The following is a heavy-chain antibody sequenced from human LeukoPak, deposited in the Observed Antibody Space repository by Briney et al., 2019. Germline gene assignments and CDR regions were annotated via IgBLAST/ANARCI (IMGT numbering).Heavy chain of an antibody. D-gene: IGHD1-26*01. V-gene: IGHV3-20*04. J-gene: IGHJ5*02. CDR3: ARVKGRGSYLGWFDP. CDR1: GFTFDDYG. CDR2: INWNGGST. Sequence: PGGSLRLSCAASGFTFDDYGMSWVRQAPGKGLEWVSGINWNGGSTGYADSVKGRFTISRDNAKNSLYLQMNSLRAEDTALYYCARVKGRGSYLGWFDPWGQGTLVTVSS.